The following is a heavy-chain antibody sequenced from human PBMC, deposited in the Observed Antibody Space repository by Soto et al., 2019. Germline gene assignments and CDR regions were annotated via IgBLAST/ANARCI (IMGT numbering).Heavy chain of an antibody. CDR1: GFTFGDYA. CDR2: ISGSGGST. V-gene: IGHV3-23*04. J-gene: IGHJ3*02. CDR3: AKDPFDI. Sequence: EVQLVESGGGLVKPGRSLRLSCTASGFTFGDYAMSWFRQAPGKGLEWVSAISGSGGSTYYADSVKGRFTISRDNSKNTLYLQMNSLRAEDTAVYYCAKDPFDIWGQGTMVTVSS.